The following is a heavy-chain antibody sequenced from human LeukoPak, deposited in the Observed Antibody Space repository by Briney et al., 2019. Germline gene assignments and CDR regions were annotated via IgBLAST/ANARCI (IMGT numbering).Heavy chain of an antibody. CDR1: GGSISSSSYY. J-gene: IGHJ3*02. Sequence: SETLSLTCTVSGGSISSSSYYWGWIRQPPGKGLEWIGYIYYSGSTNYNPSLKSRVTISVDTSKNQFSLKLSSVTAVDTAVYYCARGPVGGATYYDGDAFDIWGQGTMVTVSS. V-gene: IGHV4-61*05. D-gene: IGHD1-26*01. CDR2: IYYSGST. CDR3: ARGPVGGATYYDGDAFDI.